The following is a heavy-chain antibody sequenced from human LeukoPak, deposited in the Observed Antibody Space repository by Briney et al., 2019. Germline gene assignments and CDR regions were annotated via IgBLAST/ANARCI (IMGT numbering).Heavy chain of an antibody. CDR3: ARDSAHYYDSSGSPY. Sequence: ASVEVSCKACGYTFTSYGISWVRQAPGQGLEWRGWISAYNGNTNYAQKLQGRVTTTTDTSTSTAYMELRSLRSDDTAVYYCARDSAHYYDSSGSPYWGQGTLVTVSS. D-gene: IGHD3-22*01. CDR1: GYTFTSYG. V-gene: IGHV1-18*01. J-gene: IGHJ4*02. CDR2: ISAYNGNT.